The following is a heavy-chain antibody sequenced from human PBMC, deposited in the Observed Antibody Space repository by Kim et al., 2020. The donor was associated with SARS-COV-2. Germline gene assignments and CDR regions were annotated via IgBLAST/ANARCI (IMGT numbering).Heavy chain of an antibody. J-gene: IGHJ6*02. CDR2: IGHDGAEK. CDR3: ARYGYYYGMDV. D-gene: IGHD3-10*01. V-gene: IGHV3-7*01. Sequence: GGSLRLSCAASGFTFSNRWMTWVRQAPGKGLEWVANIGHDGAEKFYVESLKGRFTISRDNGQNSLYLQMNSLRAEDTAVYFCARYGYYYGMDVWGQGTTVTVS. CDR1: GFTFSNRW.